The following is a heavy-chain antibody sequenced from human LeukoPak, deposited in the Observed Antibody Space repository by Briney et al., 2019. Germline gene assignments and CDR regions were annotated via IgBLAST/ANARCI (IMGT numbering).Heavy chain of an antibody. Sequence: GGSLRLSCAASGFTFSSYGMHGVRQAPGKGLEGVAVISYDGSNKYYADSVKGRFTISRDNSKNTLYLQMNSLRAEDTGVYYCAKDRDISGYYLALHYWGQGTLVTVSS. CDR2: ISYDGSNK. CDR1: GFTFSSYG. V-gene: IGHV3-30*18. D-gene: IGHD3-22*01. CDR3: AKDRDISGYYLALHY. J-gene: IGHJ4*02.